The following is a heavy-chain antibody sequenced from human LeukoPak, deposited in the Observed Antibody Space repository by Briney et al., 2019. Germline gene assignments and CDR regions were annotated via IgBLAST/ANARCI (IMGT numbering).Heavy chain of an antibody. Sequence: QSGGSLRLSCAASGFTFSDYWMHWVRQAPGKGLVWVSRLTSDGSSASCADSVKGRFTISRDNAKNTLFLQMNSLTVEDTAVYYCVRDAAYSPDYWGQGTLVTVS. J-gene: IGHJ4*02. D-gene: IGHD6-13*01. CDR3: VRDAAYSPDY. V-gene: IGHV3-74*01. CDR1: GFTFSDYW. CDR2: LTSDGSSA.